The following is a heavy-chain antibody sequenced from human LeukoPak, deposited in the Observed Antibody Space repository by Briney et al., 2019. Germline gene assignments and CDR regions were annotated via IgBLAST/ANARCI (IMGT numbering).Heavy chain of an antibody. D-gene: IGHD5-12*01. V-gene: IGHV4-31*03. CDR1: GGSISSGGYY. J-gene: IGHJ4*02. CDR3: ARYKDSGYERGLRY. Sequence: SQTLSLTCTVSGGSISSGGYYWSWIRQHPGKGLEWIGYIYCSGSTYYNPSLKSRVTISVDTSKNQFSLKLSSVTAADTAVYYCARYKDSGYERGLRYWGQGTLVTVSS. CDR2: IYCSGST.